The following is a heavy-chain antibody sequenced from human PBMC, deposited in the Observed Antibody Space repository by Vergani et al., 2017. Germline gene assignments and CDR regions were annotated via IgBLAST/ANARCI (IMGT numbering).Heavy chain of an antibody. CDR2: IYASGAT. CDR3: ARDGGEYDKDALDV. J-gene: IGHJ3*01. Sequence: QAQLQESGPGLVKPSQTLSLTCTVSGGSFSTGGQSWTWLRQSAGKGLEWIGRIYASGATNYNPSLRSRVIMSVDTSKKQFSLKLTSVTAADTAVYYCARDGGEYDKDALDVWGQGTKVTVTS. V-gene: IGHV4-61*02. D-gene: IGHD2-21*01. CDR1: GGSFSTGGQS.